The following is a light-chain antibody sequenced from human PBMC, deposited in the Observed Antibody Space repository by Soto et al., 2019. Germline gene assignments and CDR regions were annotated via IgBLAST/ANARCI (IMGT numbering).Light chain of an antibody. CDR1: SSNIGSYP. Sequence: QSMLTQSPSASGTPGQRVTISCYGSSSNIGSYPVYWYQQLPGTAPKLLINSDDQRPSGVPDRFSASKSGTSASLAISGLRSEDEADYYCAAWDASLSGHVFGAGTKLTVL. CDR3: AAWDASLSGHV. CDR2: SDD. J-gene: IGLJ1*01. V-gene: IGLV1-47*02.